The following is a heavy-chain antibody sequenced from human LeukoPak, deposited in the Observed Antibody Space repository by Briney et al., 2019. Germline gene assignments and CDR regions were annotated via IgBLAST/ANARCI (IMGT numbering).Heavy chain of an antibody. D-gene: IGHD3-10*01. J-gene: IGHJ3*02. CDR1: GGTFSSYA. CDR2: IIPIFGTA. V-gene: IGHV1-69*13. Sequence: ASVKVSCKASGGTFSSYAISWVRQAPGQGLEWMGGIIPIFGTANHAQKFQGRVTITADESTSTAYMELSSLRSEDTAVYYCARGGSGRPGAFDIWGQGTMVTVSS. CDR3: ARGGSGRPGAFDI.